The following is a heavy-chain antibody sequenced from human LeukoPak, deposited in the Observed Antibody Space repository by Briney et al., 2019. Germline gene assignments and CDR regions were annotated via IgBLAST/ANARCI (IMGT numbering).Heavy chain of an antibody. V-gene: IGHV4-34*01. CDR1: GESFSGYY. CDR2: INHSGST. Sequence: PSETLSLTCAVYGESFSGYYWSRIRQPPGKGLEWIGEINHSGSTNYNPSLKSRVTISVDTSRNQFSLKVSSVSAADTAVYYCARGLRAVRFDSWGQGTLVTVSS. CDR3: ARGLRAVRFDS. D-gene: IGHD6-6*01. J-gene: IGHJ4*02.